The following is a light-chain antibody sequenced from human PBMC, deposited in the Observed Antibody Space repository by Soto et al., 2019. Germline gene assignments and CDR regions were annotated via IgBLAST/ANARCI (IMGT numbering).Light chain of an antibody. CDR1: QSVSSS. J-gene: IGKJ1*01. CDR2: DAS. CDR3: QQRTKRRT. V-gene: IGKV3-11*01. Sequence: EIVMTQSPSTLSVSPGERATLSCRASQSVSSSLAWYQHKPGQAPRLLIYDASNRATGIPARFSGSGSGTDFTLTISSLEPEDFAVDYCQQRTKRRTFGPGTQVDI.